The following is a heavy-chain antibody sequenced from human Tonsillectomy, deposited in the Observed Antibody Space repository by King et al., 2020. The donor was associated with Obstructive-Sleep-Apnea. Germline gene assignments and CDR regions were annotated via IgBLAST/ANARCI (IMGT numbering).Heavy chain of an antibody. J-gene: IGHJ6*02. V-gene: IGHV2-70*11. CDR1: GFSLTTSGMC. D-gene: IGHD3-9*01. CDR3: ARSDWDTRHLFDYWGQGTLVTVSSGMDV. CDR2: IDWDDDK. Sequence: VTLKESGPALVKPTQTLTLTCTFSGFSLTTSGMCVSWIRQPPGKALEWLARIDWDDDKYYSTSLKTRLTISKDTSKNRVVLTMTNMAPVDTSTYYCARSDWDTRHLFDYWGQGTLVTVSSGMDVWGQGTTVTVSS.